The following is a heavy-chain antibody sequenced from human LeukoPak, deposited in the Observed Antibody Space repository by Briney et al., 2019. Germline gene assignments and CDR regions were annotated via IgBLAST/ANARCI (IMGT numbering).Heavy chain of an antibody. D-gene: IGHD6-13*01. Sequence: GGSLRLFCAASGFTFSSYAMSWVRQAPGKGLEWVSDISGSGGSTDYADSVKGRYTIYRDNSKNTLYLQMNSLKAEDTAVYYCAKYRASIAVASFDYWGQGTLVTVPS. CDR3: AKYRASIAVASFDY. V-gene: IGHV3-23*01. CDR2: ISGSGGST. CDR1: GFTFSSYA. J-gene: IGHJ4*02.